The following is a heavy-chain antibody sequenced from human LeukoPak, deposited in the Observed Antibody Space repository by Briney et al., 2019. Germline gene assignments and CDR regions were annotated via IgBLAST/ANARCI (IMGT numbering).Heavy chain of an antibody. CDR3: ARFRYFDWEAIDY. Sequence: KPSETLSLTCTVSGGSVSSATYYWSWIRQPPGKGLEWIGEINHSGSTNYNPSLKSRVTISVDTSKNQFSLKLSSVTAADTAVYYCARFRYFDWEAIDYWGQGTLVTVSS. J-gene: IGHJ4*02. D-gene: IGHD3-9*01. CDR2: INHSGST. CDR1: GGSVSSATYY. V-gene: IGHV4-39*07.